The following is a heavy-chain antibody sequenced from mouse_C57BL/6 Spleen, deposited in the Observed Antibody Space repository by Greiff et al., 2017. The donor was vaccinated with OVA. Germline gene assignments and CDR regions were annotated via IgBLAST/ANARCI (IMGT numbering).Heavy chain of an antibody. CDR1: GYTFTDYY. CDR3: ARGRSEAWFAY. Sequence: EVQLQQSGPELVKPGASVKISCKASGYTFTDYYMNWVKQSHGKSLEWIGDINPNNGGTSYNQKFKGKATLTVDKSSSTAYMELRSLTSEDSAVYYCARGRSEAWFAYWGQGTLVTVSA. J-gene: IGHJ3*01. CDR2: INPNNGGT. V-gene: IGHV1-26*01.